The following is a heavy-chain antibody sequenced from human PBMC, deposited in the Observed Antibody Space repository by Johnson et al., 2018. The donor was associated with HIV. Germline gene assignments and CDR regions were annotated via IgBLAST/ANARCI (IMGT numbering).Heavy chain of an antibody. CDR2: INWSGGST. CDR3: ARGQAGEGSTAGAFDV. CDR1: GFTFDDYA. J-gene: IGHJ3*01. D-gene: IGHD3-16*01. Sequence: VQLVESGGGLVQPGRSLRLSCAASGFTFDDYAMHCVRQAPGTGLVWVSGINWSGGSTGYADSVKGRFTVSSDHAKNSLFLQMDSLRGEDTALYYCARGQAGEGSTAGAFDVWGQGTMVTVSS. V-gene: IGHV3-9*01.